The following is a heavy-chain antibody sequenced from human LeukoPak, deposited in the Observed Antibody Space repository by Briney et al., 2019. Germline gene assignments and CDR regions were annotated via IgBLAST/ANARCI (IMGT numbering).Heavy chain of an antibody. CDR2: INSDGSTT. D-gene: IGHD2-21*01. Sequence: PGGSLRLSCAASGFTFSSYWMHWVRQAPGKGLVWVSRINSDGSTTNYADSVKGRFTISRDNAKNTLYLQMDSLRPEDTALYYCAKERVVVVVPSFDFYYGMDVWGQGTTVTVSS. J-gene: IGHJ6*02. CDR1: GFTFSSYW. CDR3: AKERVVVVVPSFDFYYGMDV. V-gene: IGHV3-74*01.